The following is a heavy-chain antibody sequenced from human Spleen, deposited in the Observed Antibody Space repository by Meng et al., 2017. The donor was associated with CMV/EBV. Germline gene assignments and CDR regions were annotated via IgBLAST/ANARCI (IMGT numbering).Heavy chain of an antibody. V-gene: IGHV1-2*02. D-gene: IGHD3-10*01. CDR2: INPNSGGT. CDR1: GYTFSDYN. J-gene: IGHJ6*02. CDR3: ARDITRLWFGGGDYGMDV. Sequence: ASVKVSCKASGYTFSDYNLHWVRQAPGQGLEWMGWINPNSGGTNYAQKFQGRVTMTRDTSISTAYMEVSRLRSDDTAVYFCARDITRLWFGGGDYGMDVWGQGTTVTVSS.